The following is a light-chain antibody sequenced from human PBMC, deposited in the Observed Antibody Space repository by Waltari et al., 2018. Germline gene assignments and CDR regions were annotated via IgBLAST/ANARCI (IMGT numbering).Light chain of an antibody. CDR2: DVS. CDR1: SSYVGCYNY. J-gene: IGLJ3*02. CDR3: CSFTSRSTWV. Sequence: QSALTQPASVSGSPGQSITISCTGTSSYVGCYNYVSWYQQHPGKVPKLLIFDVSNRPSGVSNRFSGSKSGNTASLTISGLQAEDESDYYCCSFTSRSTWVFGGGTKLTVL. V-gene: IGLV2-14*01.